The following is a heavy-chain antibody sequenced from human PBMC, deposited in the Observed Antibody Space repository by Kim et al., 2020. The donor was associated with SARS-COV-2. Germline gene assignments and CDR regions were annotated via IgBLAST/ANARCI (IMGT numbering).Heavy chain of an antibody. CDR1: GFTVSSNY. D-gene: IGHD2-2*01. J-gene: IGHJ6*01. V-gene: IGHV3-53*01. Sequence: GGSLRLSCAASGFTVSSNYMSWVRQAPGKGLEWVSVIYSGGSTYYADSVKGRFTISRDNSKNTLYLHMNSLRAEDTAVYYCARDKYPLLFSSPYFYYYG. CDR3: ARDKYPLLFSSPYFYYYG. CDR2: IYSGGST.